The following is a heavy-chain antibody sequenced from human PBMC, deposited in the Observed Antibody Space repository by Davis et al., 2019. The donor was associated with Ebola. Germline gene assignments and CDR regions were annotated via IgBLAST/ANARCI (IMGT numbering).Heavy chain of an antibody. J-gene: IGHJ4*02. CDR3: ARVPYYDFWSGYCFDY. CDR2: ISAYNGNT. D-gene: IGHD3-3*01. CDR1: GYTFTSYG. V-gene: IGHV1-18*04. Sequence: ADSVKVSCKASGYTFTSYGISWVRQAPGQGLEWMGWISAYNGNTNYAQKLQGRVTMTTDTSTSTAYMELRSLRSDDTAVYYCARVPYYDFWSGYCFDYWGQGTLVTVSS.